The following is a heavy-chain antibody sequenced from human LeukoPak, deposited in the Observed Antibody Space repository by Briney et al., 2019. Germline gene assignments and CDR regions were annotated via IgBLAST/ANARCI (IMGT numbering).Heavy chain of an antibody. CDR3: AKGEYDILTGYLRY. J-gene: IGHJ4*02. CDR1: GFTFDDYA. Sequence: GGSLRLSCAASGFTFDDYAMHWVRQAPGKGLEWVSGISWNSGSIGYADSVKGRFTISRDNAKNYLYLQMNSLRAEDMALYYCAKGEYDILTGYLRYWGQGTLVTVSS. CDR2: ISWNSGSI. V-gene: IGHV3-9*03. D-gene: IGHD3-9*01.